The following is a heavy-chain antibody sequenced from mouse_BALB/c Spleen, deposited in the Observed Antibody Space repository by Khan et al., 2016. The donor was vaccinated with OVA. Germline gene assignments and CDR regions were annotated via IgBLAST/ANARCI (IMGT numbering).Heavy chain of an antibody. J-gene: IGHJ3*01. Sequence: EVQLQESGPSLVKPSQTLSLTCSVTGDSITNGYWNWIRKFPGNKLEYMGYIIYTGYTYYNPSLKSRISITRHTSNNQYYLQFSCLTDEDTATYYCARSTYRYAFVYWGQGTLVTVSA. CDR1: GDSITNGY. CDR2: IIYTGYT. D-gene: IGHD2-14*01. V-gene: IGHV3-8*02. CDR3: ARSTYRYAFVY.